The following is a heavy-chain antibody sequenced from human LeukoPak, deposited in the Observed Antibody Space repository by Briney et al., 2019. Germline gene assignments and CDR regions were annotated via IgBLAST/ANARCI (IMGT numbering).Heavy chain of an antibody. V-gene: IGHV3-21*01. D-gene: IGHD2-15*01. CDR2: ISSSSSSYI. Sequence: GGSLRLSCAASGFTFSSYSMNWVRQAPGKGLEWVSSISSSSSSYIYYADSVKGRFTISRDNAKNSLYLQMNSLRAEDTAVYYCARDMVVAAKDYWGQGTLVTVSS. J-gene: IGHJ4*02. CDR1: GFTFSSYS. CDR3: ARDMVVAAKDY.